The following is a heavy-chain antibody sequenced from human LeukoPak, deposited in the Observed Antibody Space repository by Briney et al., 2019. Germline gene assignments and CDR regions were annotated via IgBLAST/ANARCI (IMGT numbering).Heavy chain of an antibody. CDR3: ARTYCSAGTCFGGFDY. Sequence: SETLSLTCTVSGDSISSGNHYWSWIRQPPGKGLEWIGYVHCSGTAYYNPSLRSRVSVSVDTSKNQFSLKLSSVSAADTALYYCARTYCSAGTCFGGFDYWGQGTLVSVSS. CDR1: GDSISSGNHY. V-gene: IGHV4-30-4*01. J-gene: IGHJ4*02. D-gene: IGHD2-15*01. CDR2: VHCSGTA.